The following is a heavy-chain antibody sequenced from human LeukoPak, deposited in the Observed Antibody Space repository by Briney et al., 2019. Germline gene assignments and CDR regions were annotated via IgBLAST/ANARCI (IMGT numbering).Heavy chain of an antibody. CDR1: GFIVNRNY. V-gene: IGHV3-66*02. J-gene: IGHJ4*02. Sequence: PGGSLRLSCAASGFIVNRNYMNWVRQTPGKGLEWVSVIYSGGNTYYADSVRGRFTISRDNSKNTVDLQMNDLRPEDTAVYYCARSWYERLNFDYWGQGTLVTVSS. CDR2: IYSGGNT. D-gene: IGHD2-15*01. CDR3: ARSWYERLNFDY.